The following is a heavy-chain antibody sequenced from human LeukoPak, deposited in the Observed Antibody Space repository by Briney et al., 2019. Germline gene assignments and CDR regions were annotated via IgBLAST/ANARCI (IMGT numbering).Heavy chain of an antibody. CDR3: TADTPSSSSQAFDH. J-gene: IGHJ4*02. CDR2: IKSETDGGTT. D-gene: IGHD6-19*01. Sequence: GGSLRLSCAASGFTFSSAWMNWVRQAPGKGLEWVGRIKSETDGGTTDYAAPVKGTFTISRDDSENTLYLQMNSLKTEDTAMYYCTADTPSSSSQAFDHWGQGTLVTVSS. CDR1: GFTFSSAW. V-gene: IGHV3-15*07.